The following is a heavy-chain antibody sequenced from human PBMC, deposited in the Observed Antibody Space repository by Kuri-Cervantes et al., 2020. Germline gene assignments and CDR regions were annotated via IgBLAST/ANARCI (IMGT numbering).Heavy chain of an antibody. CDR1: GGSVSSGSYY. J-gene: IGHJ3*02. CDR2: IYYSGST. CDR3: ARHWNRNNGGAFDI. V-gene: IGHV4-61*01. D-gene: IGHD1-14*01. Sequence: SETLSLTCTVSGGSVSSGSYYWSWIRQPPGKGLEWIGYIYYSGSTNYNPSLKSRVTISVDTSKNQFSLKLSSVTAADTAVYYCARHWNRNNGGAFDIWGQGTMVTVSS.